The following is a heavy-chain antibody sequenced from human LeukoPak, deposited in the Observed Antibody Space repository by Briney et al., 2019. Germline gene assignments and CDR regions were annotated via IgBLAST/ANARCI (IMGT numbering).Heavy chain of an antibody. J-gene: IGHJ4*02. D-gene: IGHD2-2*02. V-gene: IGHV4-61*08. Sequence: SGPTLVNPTQTLTLTCTFSGFSLSTSGVGVGWIRQPPGKGLEWIGYIYYSGSTNYNPSLKSRVTISVDTSKNQFSLKLSSVSAADTAVYYCAGLVPYCSSTSCYNYYFDYWGQGTLVTVSS. CDR3: AGLVPYCSSTSCYNYYFDY. CDR2: IYYSGST. CDR1: GFSLSTSGVG.